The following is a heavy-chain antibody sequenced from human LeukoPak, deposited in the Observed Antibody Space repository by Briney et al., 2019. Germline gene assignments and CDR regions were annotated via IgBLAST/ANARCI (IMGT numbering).Heavy chain of an antibody. CDR1: GDSLSSDA. CDR2: IIPMYGTT. Sequence: GASVRVSCKASGDSLSSDAVNWVRQAPGQGLEWMGGIIPMYGTTIFAPKFQGRLTINTDDSTNTGYMELTSLRSEDSAVYYCATLAYSGFGPRSNSDYWGQGTLVIVSS. D-gene: IGHD5-12*01. J-gene: IGHJ4*02. CDR3: ATLAYSGFGPRSNSDY. V-gene: IGHV1-69*05.